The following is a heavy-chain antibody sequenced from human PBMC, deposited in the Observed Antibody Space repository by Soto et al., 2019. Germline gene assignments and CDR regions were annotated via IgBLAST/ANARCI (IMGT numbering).Heavy chain of an antibody. Sequence: SETLSLTCTVSGASITDYYWSWIRQTPGRRLEWIGNIFYTENPKYDPSLTSRATLSVDTSKNQLSLRLTSVNTAGTAVYYCARVGGAPLGAFDIWGQGTMVTVSS. J-gene: IGHJ3*02. D-gene: IGHD1-26*01. CDR3: ARVGGAPLGAFDI. CDR1: GASITDYY. CDR2: IFYTENP. V-gene: IGHV4-59*01.